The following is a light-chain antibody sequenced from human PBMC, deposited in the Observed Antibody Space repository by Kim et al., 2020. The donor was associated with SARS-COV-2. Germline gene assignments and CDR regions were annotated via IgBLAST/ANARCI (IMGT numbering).Light chain of an antibody. CDR3: SSYAGSSALYV. V-gene: IGLV2-14*03. Sequence: LTQPASVSGSPGQSIAISCTGTSSDIGGYNYISWYQQHPGEAPKLIIFDVSNRPSGVSNRFSGSKSGNTASLTISGLQADDEADYYCSSYAGSSALYVFGTGTKVTVL. CDR1: SSDIGGYNY. CDR2: DVS. J-gene: IGLJ1*01.